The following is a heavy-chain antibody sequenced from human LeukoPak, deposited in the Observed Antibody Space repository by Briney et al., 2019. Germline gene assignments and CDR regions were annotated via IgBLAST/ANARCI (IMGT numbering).Heavy chain of an antibody. J-gene: IGHJ4*02. CDR1: GGSISSYY. CDR2: IYYSGST. Sequence: SETLSLTCTVSGGSISSYYWSWIRQRPGKGLEWIGYIYYSGSTNYNPSLKSRVTISVDTSKNQFSLKLSSVTAADTAVYYCARDTVTKPFDYWGQGTLVTVSS. V-gene: IGHV4-59*01. D-gene: IGHD4-17*01. CDR3: ARDTVTKPFDY.